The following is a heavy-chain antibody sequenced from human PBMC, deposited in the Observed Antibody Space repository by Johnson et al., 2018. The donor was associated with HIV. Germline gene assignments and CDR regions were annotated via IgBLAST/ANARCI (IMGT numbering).Heavy chain of an antibody. D-gene: IGHD1-26*01. J-gene: IGHJ3*01. CDR1: GFTLSSYG. CDR2: ISFDGRNK. Sequence: QMPLVESGGGVVQPGKSLRLSCAASGFTLSSYGLHWVRQAPGKGLEWVAVISFDGRNKFYADSVKGRFTISRDNSKNTLYLQMNSLRAEDTAVYYCVRDRSTYSGSYYGWDAFALWGQGTMVTVSS. CDR3: VRDRSTYSGSYYGWDAFAL. V-gene: IGHV3-30*04.